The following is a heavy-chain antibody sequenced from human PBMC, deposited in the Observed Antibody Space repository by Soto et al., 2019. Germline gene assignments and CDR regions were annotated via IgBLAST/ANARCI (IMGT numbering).Heavy chain of an antibody. V-gene: IGHV4-30-4*01. CDR2: IYYSGST. Sequence: SETLSLTCTVSGGSISSGDYYWSWIRQPPGKGLEWIGYIYYSGSTYYNPSLKSRVTISVDTSKNQFSLKLSSVTAADTAVYYCARVFTIFGVVIMTPGWFDPWGQGTLVTVSS. D-gene: IGHD3-3*01. CDR1: GGSISSGDYY. CDR3: ARVFTIFGVVIMTPGWFDP. J-gene: IGHJ5*02.